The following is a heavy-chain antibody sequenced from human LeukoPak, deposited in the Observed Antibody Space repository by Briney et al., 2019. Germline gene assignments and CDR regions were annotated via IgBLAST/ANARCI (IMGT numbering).Heavy chain of an antibody. Sequence: PGGGLRLSCAASGFTFSSYGMHWVRQAPGKGLEWVAVISYDGSNKYYADSVKGRFTISRDNSKNTLYLQMNSLRAEDTAVYYCAKAFRYSSGWVDAFDIWGQGTMVTVSS. V-gene: IGHV3-30*18. J-gene: IGHJ3*02. CDR2: ISYDGSNK. CDR3: AKAFRYSSGWVDAFDI. D-gene: IGHD6-19*01. CDR1: GFTFSSYG.